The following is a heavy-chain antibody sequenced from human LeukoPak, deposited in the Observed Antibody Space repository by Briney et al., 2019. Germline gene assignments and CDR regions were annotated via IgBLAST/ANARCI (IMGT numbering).Heavy chain of an antibody. CDR2: IYYSGST. D-gene: IGHD4-23*01. J-gene: IGHJ4*02. V-gene: IGHV4-30-4*08. Sequence: SETLSLTCTVSGGSISSGGYYWSWIRQHPGKGLEWIGYIYYSGSTYYNPSLKSRVTISVDTSKNQFSLKLSSVTAADTAVYYCARDLLNEGNHLDYWGQGTLVTVSS. CDR3: ARDLLNEGNHLDY. CDR1: GGSISSGGYY.